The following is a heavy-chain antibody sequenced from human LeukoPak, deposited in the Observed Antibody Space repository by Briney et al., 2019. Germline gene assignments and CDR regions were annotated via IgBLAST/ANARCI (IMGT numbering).Heavy chain of an antibody. CDR1: GFTFSSYD. J-gene: IGHJ1*01. D-gene: IGHD3-3*02. CDR3: AKEHLPEH. V-gene: IGHV3-30*02. CDR2: IRYDGSRK. Sequence: GGSLRLPCAASGFTFSSYDMNWVRQAPGKGLEWVAFIRYDGSRKYYADSVKGRFTISRDNSKNTLYLQMNSLRAEDTAVYYCAKEHLPEHWGQGTLVTVSS.